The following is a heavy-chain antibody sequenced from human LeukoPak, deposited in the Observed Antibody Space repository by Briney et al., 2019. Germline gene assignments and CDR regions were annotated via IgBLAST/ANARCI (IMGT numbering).Heavy chain of an antibody. CDR3: GTLQDTFYGLYV. CDR1: GYSFTSYW. J-gene: IGHJ6*01. Sequence: GESLKISCKGSGYSFTSYWISWVRPMLGKGLDWVGRIDPSDSYIDYTPTFQGHVTFSVDNSVNTAYLQWNTLKVSDTPTYYWGTLQDTFYGLYVWGQGTTFTVSS. D-gene: IGHD2-15*01. CDR2: IDPSDSYI. V-gene: IGHV5-10-1*01.